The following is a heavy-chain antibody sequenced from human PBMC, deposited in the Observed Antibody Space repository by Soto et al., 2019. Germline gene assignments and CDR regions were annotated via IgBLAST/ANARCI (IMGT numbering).Heavy chain of an antibody. CDR3: ARVSRAYGDYDWFDP. D-gene: IGHD4-17*01. Sequence: QVQLQQWGAGLLKPSETLSLTCAVYGGSFSGYYWSWIRQPPGKGLEWIGEINHSGSTNYNPSLKSRVTISVDTSKNQFSLKLSSVTAADTAVYYCARVSRAYGDYDWFDPWGQGTLVTVSS. V-gene: IGHV4-34*01. CDR1: GGSFSGYY. CDR2: INHSGST. J-gene: IGHJ5*02.